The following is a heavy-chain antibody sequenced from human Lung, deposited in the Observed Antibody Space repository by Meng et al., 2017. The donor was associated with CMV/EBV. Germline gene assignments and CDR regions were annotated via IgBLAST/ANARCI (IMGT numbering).Heavy chain of an antibody. V-gene: IGHV4-59*01. CDR2: IYYSGST. CDR3: ARAPRYCSGGSCYSEWSFDY. J-gene: IGHJ4*02. Sequence: SETLSLTXTVSGGSISSYYWSWIRQPPGKGLEWIGYIYYSGSTNYNPSLKSRVTISVDTSKNQFSLKLSSVTAADTAVYYCARAPRYCSGGSCYSEWSFDYWGQGTLVTVSS. D-gene: IGHD2-15*01. CDR1: GGSISSYY.